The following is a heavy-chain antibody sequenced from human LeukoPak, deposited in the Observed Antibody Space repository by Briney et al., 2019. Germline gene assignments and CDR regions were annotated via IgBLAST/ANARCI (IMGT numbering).Heavy chain of an antibody. J-gene: IGHJ4*02. D-gene: IGHD6-6*01. V-gene: IGHV1-69*05. CDR3: AKTGVEYASSSGVLDS. CDR2: ISPIFGIA. CDR1: GGTFRSSA. Sequence: SVKVSCKASGGTFRSSAITWVRQAPGQRFEWLGQISPIFGIADYAQKFQGRLTITTDESTSTAYLELSGLRSGDTALYYCAKTGVEYASSSGVLDSWGQGTLVTVSS.